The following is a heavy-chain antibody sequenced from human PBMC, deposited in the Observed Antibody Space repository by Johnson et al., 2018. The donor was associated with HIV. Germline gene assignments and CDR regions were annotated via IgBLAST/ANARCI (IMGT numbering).Heavy chain of an antibody. CDR1: GFTFSDYY. V-gene: IGHV3-11*01. J-gene: IGHJ3*02. CDR3: TTEAPTLLRAFDI. CDR2: ISSSGSTI. Sequence: QVQLVESGGGLVKPGGSLRLSCAASGFTFSDYYMSWIRQAPGKGLEWVSYISSSGSTIYYADSVKGRFTISRDNAKNSLYLQMNSLKTEDTAVYYCTTEAPTLLRAFDIWGQGTMVTVSS.